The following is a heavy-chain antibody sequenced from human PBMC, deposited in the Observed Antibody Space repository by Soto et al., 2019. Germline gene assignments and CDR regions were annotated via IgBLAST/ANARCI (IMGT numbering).Heavy chain of an antibody. Sequence: KVSCKASGGTFSSYAISWVRQAPGQGLEWMGGIIPIFGTANYAQKFQGRVTITADESTSTAYMELSSLRSEDTAVYYCARDPGPVTSTSTTLSDYWGQGTLVTVSS. CDR1: GGTFSSYA. D-gene: IGHD4-17*01. V-gene: IGHV1-69*01. J-gene: IGHJ4*02. CDR2: IIPIFGTA. CDR3: ARDPGPVTSTSTTLSDY.